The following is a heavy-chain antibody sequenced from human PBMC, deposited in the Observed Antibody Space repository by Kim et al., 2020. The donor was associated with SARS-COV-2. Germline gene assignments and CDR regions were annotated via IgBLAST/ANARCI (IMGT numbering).Heavy chain of an antibody. CDR2: IYTSGST. D-gene: IGHD5-18*01. J-gene: IGHJ6*02. V-gene: IGHV4-61*02. CDR3: ARAPTLTGYSYGFDYYYGMDV. Sequence: SQTLSLTCTVSGGSISSGSYYWSWIRQPAGKGLEWIGRIYTSGSTNYNPSLKSRVTISVDTSKNQFSLKLSSVTAADTAVYYCARAPTLTGYSYGFDYYYGMDVWGQGTTVTVSS. CDR1: GGSISSGSYY.